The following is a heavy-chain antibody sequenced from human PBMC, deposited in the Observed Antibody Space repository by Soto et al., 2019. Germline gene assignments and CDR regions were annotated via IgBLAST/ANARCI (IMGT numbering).Heavy chain of an antibody. J-gene: IGHJ4*02. D-gene: IGHD2-8*01. CDR1: GFTFGSYA. V-gene: IGHV3-30-3*01. CDR3: ARVGVLMVYAIDY. CDR2: ISYDGSNK. Sequence: PGGSLRLSCAASGFTFGSYAMHWVRQAPGKGLEWVAVISYDGSNKYYADSVKGRFTISRDNSKNTLYLQMNSLRAEDTAVYYCARVGVLMVYAIDYWGQGTLVTVSS.